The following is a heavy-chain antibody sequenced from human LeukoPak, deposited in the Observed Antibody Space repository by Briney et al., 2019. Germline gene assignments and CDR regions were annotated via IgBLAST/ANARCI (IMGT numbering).Heavy chain of an antibody. CDR2: IIPIFGTA. CDR1: GGTFRRYA. J-gene: IGHJ4*02. CDR3: ARDDVFSGRYHDY. Sequence: ASVRVSCKASGGTFRRYAISWVRQAPGQGLEWMGGIIPIFGTANYEQKFQGRVTITADESTSTDYMELSSLRSDDTAVYYCARDDVFSGRYHDYWRQGTLVTVSS. D-gene: IGHD1-26*01. V-gene: IGHV1-69*13.